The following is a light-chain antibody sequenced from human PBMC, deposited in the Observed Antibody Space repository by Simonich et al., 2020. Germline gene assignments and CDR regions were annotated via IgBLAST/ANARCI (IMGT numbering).Light chain of an antibody. CDR2: KES. CDR3: QQYNSYSQA. V-gene: IGKV1-5*03. CDR1: QSISSR. J-gene: IGKJ1*01. Sequence: DIQMTQSPSTLSASVGDRVTITCRASQSISSRLAWYQQKPGKAPKLLIYKESSLESWVPTRFSGSGSGTEFTLTISSLQPDDFATYYCQQYNSYSQAFGQGTKVEIK.